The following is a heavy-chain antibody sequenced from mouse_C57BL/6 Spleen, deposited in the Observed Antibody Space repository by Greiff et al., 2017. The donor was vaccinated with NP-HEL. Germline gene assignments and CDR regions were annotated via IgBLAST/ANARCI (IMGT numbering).Heavy chain of an antibody. V-gene: IGHV7-3*01. CDR1: GFTFTDYY. CDR2: IRNKANGYTT. CDR3: ARYGNYLDY. J-gene: IGHJ2*01. Sequence: EVQVVESGGGLVQPGGSLSLSCAASGFTFTDYYMSWVRQPPGKALEWLGFIRNKANGYTTEYSASVKGRFTISRDNSQSILYLQMNALRAEDSATYYCARYGNYLDYWGKGTTLTVSS.